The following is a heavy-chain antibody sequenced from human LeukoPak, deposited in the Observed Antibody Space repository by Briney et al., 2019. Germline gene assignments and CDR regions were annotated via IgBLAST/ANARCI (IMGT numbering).Heavy chain of an antibody. CDR1: GFSFSSYE. Sequence: GGSLRLSCVASGFSFSSYEMNWVRQAPGKGLEWVSYISSSGSTIYYADSVKGRFTISRDSAKSSLYLQMNSLRAEDTAVYYCARVIVGAPNKAFDIWGQGTMVTVSS. V-gene: IGHV3-48*03. J-gene: IGHJ3*02. D-gene: IGHD1-26*01. CDR3: ARVIVGAPNKAFDI. CDR2: ISSSGSTI.